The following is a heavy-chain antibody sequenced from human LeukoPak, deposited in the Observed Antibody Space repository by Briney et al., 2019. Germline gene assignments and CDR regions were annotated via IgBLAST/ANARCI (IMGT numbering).Heavy chain of an antibody. J-gene: IGHJ5*02. CDR1: GGSISSSIYY. V-gene: IGHV4-39*01. CDR2: IYYSGST. CDR3: ARGGMAAAGTPGNWFDP. Sequence: SETLSLTCTVSGGSISSSIYYWGWIRQPPGKGLEWIGSIYYSGSTYYNPSLKSRVTISVDTSKNQFSLKLYSVTAADTAVYYCARGGMAAAGTPGNWFDPWGQGTLVTVSS. D-gene: IGHD6-13*01.